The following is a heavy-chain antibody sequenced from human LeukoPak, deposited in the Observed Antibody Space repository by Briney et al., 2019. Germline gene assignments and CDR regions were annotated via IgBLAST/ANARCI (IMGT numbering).Heavy chain of an antibody. V-gene: IGHV4-34*01. CDR3: ARTPEDGYNRWIDY. CDR2: INHSGST. Sequence: NPSETLSLTCAVYGGSFSGYYWSWIRQPPGKGLEWIGEINHSGSTNYNPSLKSRVTISVDTSKNQFSLKLSSVTAADTAVYYCARTPEDGYNRWIDYWGQGTLVTVSS. CDR1: GGSFSGYY. D-gene: IGHD5-24*01. J-gene: IGHJ4*02.